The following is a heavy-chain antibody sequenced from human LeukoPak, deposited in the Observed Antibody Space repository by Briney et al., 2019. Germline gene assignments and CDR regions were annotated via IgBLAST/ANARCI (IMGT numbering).Heavy chain of an antibody. J-gene: IGHJ4*02. Sequence: PSETLSLTCAVYGGSFSGYYWSWIRQPPGKGLEWIGEINHSGSTNYNPSLKGRVTISVDTSKNQFSLKLSSVTAADTAVYYCARGRYDSSGYAFDYWGQGTLVTVSS. CDR3: ARGRYDSSGYAFDY. CDR2: INHSGST. D-gene: IGHD3-22*01. CDR1: GGSFSGYY. V-gene: IGHV4-34*01.